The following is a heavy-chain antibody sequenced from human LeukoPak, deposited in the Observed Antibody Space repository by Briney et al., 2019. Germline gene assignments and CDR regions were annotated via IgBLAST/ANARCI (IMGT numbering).Heavy chain of an antibody. J-gene: IGHJ4*01. CDR1: GGSISSYY. CDR2: IYYSGST. Sequence: PSETLSLTCTVSGGSISSYYWSWIRQPPGKGLEWIGYIYYSGSTNYNPSLKSRVTISVDTSNNQFSLKLSSVTAADTAVYYCARRGDGGRSFDYWGHGTVVTVSS. CDR3: ARRGDGGRSFDY. D-gene: IGHD4-23*01. V-gene: IGHV4-59*08.